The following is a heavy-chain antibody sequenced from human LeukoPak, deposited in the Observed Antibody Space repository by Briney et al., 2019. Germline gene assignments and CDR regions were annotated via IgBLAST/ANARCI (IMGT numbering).Heavy chain of an antibody. CDR1: GFTFSSYG. Sequence: GSLRLSCAASGFTFSSYGMSWIRQPPGKGLEWIGEINHSGSTNYNPSLKSRVTISVDTSKNQFSLKLSSVTAADTAVYYCASLGYSSGCIEYWGQGTLVTVSS. D-gene: IGHD6-19*01. CDR3: ASLGYSSGCIEY. CDR2: INHSGST. J-gene: IGHJ4*02. V-gene: IGHV4-34*01.